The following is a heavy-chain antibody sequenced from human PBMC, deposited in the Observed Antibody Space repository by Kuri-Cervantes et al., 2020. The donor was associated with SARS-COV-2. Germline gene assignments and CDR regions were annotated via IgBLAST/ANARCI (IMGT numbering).Heavy chain of an antibody. Sequence: SETLSLTCTVSGGSISSSSYYWGWIRQPPGKGLEWIGSIYYSGSTYYNPSLKSRVTISVDTSKNQFSLKLSSVTAADTAVYYCAREGRTAAGTWSYYYYYYMDVWGKGTTVTVSS. CDR3: AREGRTAAGTWSYYYYYYMDV. D-gene: IGHD6-13*01. V-gene: IGHV4-39*07. CDR2: IYYSGST. CDR1: GGSISSSSYY. J-gene: IGHJ6*03.